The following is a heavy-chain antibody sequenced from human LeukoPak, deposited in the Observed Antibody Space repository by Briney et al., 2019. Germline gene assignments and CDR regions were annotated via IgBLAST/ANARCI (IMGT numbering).Heavy chain of an antibody. CDR3: ARGRTVGATAGGWFDP. J-gene: IGHJ5*02. D-gene: IGHD1-26*01. Sequence: GASVKVSCKASGYTFTSYGISWVRQAPGQGLEWMGWINPNSGGTNYAQKFQGRVTMTRDTSISTAYMELSRLRSDDTAVYYCARGRTVGATAGGWFDPWGQGTLVTVSS. CDR1: GYTFTSYG. V-gene: IGHV1-2*02. CDR2: INPNSGGT.